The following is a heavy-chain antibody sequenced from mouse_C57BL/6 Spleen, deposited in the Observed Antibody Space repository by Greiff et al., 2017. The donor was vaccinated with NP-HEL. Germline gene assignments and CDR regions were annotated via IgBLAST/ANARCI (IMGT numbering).Heavy chain of an antibody. D-gene: IGHD2-3*01. V-gene: IGHV10-1*01. J-gene: IGHJ2*01. CDR3: VRGGGNYDGYYGGLDY. Sequence: EVQLVESGGGLVQPKGSLKLSCAASGFSFTTYAMNWVRQAPGKGLEWVARISPKSNNSATYYAVSVKARFTISRDDSASMHYLQMNNLKTEDTAMYYCVRGGGNYDGYYGGLDYWGQGTTLTVSS. CDR2: ISPKSNNSAT. CDR1: GFSFTTYA.